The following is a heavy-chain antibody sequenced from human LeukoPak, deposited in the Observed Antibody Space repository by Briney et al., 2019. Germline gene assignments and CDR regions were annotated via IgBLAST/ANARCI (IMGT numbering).Heavy chain of an antibody. V-gene: IGHV3-23*01. J-gene: IGHJ4*02. Sequence: GGSLRLSCAASGFTFNNYAMTWVRQAPGKGLEWVSVIGGSTGNTYYADSVKGRFTISRDNSKNTLYLQMSGLRAEDTAVYYCAKDPRGHDYGGSHFDYWGQGTLVTVSS. D-gene: IGHD4-23*01. CDR1: GFTFNNYA. CDR3: AKDPRGHDYGGSHFDY. CDR2: IGGSTGNT.